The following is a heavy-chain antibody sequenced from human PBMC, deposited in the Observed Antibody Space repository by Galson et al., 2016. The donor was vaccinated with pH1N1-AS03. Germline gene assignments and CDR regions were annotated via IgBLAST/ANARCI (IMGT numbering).Heavy chain of an antibody. V-gene: IGHV5-51*01. CDR3: ARGYSGPAPYGY. CDR1: GYSFTNNW. D-gene: IGHD5-12*01. CDR2: IFPGDSAS. J-gene: IGHJ4*02. Sequence: QSGAEVKEPGESLKISCKGSGYSFTNNWINWVRQTPGKGLEWMGIIFPGDSASIYSPSFQGQVTFSADKSINTAYLQWTSLKTSDTAIYYCARGYSGPAPYGYWGQGTVVTVSS.